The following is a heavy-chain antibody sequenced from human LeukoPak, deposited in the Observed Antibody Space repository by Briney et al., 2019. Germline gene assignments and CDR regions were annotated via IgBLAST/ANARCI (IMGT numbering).Heavy chain of an antibody. CDR3: ARPRKPTVTTTKDNWFDP. CDR1: GGCFSGYY. CDR2: INHSGST. V-gene: IGHV4-34*01. J-gene: IGHJ5*02. D-gene: IGHD4-17*01. Sequence: TSETLSLTCAVYGGCFSGYYWSWIRQPPGKGLECIGEINHSGSTNYNPSLKSRVTISVDTSKIQCSLKLSSVTAADTAVYYCARPRKPTVTTTKDNWFDPWGQGTLVTVSS.